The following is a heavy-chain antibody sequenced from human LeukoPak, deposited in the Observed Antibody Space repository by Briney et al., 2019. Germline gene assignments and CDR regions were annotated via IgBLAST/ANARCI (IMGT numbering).Heavy chain of an antibody. D-gene: IGHD5-24*01. CDR3: ARDYSGRDGYNDDAFDI. V-gene: IGHV3-48*01. J-gene: IGHJ3*02. CDR1: GFTFSNYG. Sequence: GGSLRLSCAASGFTFSNYGMHWIRQAPGKGLEWVSYISSSSSTIYYADSVKGRFTISRDNAKNSLYLQMNSLRAEDTAVYYCARDYSGRDGYNDDAFDIWGQGTMVTVSS. CDR2: ISSSSSTI.